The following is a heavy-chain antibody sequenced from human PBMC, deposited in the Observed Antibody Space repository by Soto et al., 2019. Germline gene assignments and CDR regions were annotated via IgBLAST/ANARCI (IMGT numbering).Heavy chain of an antibody. J-gene: IGHJ4*02. D-gene: IGHD3-10*01. V-gene: IGHV3-30-3*01. CDR2: ISYDGSNK. Sequence: QVQLVESGGGVVQPGRSLRLSCAASGFAFSSYAMHWVRQAPGKGLEWVAVISYDGSNKYYADSVKGRFTISRDNSKNTPYLQMNSLRAEDTAGYYCARDLSGSRDWGQGTLVTVSS. CDR1: GFAFSSYA. CDR3: ARDLSGSRD.